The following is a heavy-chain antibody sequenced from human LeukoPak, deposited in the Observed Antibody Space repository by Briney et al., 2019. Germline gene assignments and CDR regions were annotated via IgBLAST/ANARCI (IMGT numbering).Heavy chain of an antibody. CDR3: ARRIVVVPAAPLDY. CDR1: GGSISSSNW. V-gene: IGHV4-4*02. J-gene: IGHJ4*02. D-gene: IGHD2-2*01. Sequence: PSGTLSLTCAVSGGSISSSNWWSWGRQPPGKGLEWIGEIYHSGSTNYNPSLKSRVTISVDKSKNQFSLKLSSVTAADTAVYYCARRIVVVPAAPLDYWGQGTLVTVSS. CDR2: IYHSGST.